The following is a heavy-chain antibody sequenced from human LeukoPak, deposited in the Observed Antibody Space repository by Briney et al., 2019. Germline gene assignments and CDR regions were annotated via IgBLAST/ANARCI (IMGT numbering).Heavy chain of an antibody. D-gene: IGHD3-10*01. CDR3: AKGSYGSGSYPYYYYYYYMDV. CDR2: ISGSGDST. J-gene: IGHJ6*03. Sequence: GGSLRLSCVASGFTLRSYVMNWVRQTPGKGLEWVSSISGSGDSTFYADSVKGRFSISRDNSKNTLYLQVNGLRTEDTAVYYCAKGSYGSGSYPYYYYYYYMDVWGKGTTVTISS. CDR1: GFTLRSYV. V-gene: IGHV3-23*01.